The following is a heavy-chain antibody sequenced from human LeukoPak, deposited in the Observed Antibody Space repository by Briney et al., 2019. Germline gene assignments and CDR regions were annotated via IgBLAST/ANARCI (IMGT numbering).Heavy chain of an antibody. D-gene: IGHD2-2*01. Sequence: PSETLSLTCAVYGGSFSGYYWSWIRQPPGKGLEWIGEINHSGSTNYNPSLKSRVTISVDTSKNQFSLKLSSVTAADTAVYYCARPKCSTSCYGWFDPWGQGTLVTVSS. V-gene: IGHV4-34*01. CDR1: GGSFSGYY. J-gene: IGHJ5*02. CDR3: ARPKCSTSCYGWFDP. CDR2: INHSGST.